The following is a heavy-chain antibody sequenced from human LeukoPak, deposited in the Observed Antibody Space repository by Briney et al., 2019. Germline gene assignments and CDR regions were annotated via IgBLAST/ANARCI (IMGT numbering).Heavy chain of an antibody. CDR1: GGSISSCSYY. CDR3: AKSNGYGLVGI. Sequence: EPLTLTCTFAGGSISSCSYYWRWIPRPPGKGLELIWSIYYSGTTYYNPSLKSRVTISVDTSRNQFSLKLNAVTAADTAVYYCAKSNGYGLVGIWGQGTMVTVSS. CDR2: IYYSGTT. V-gene: IGHV4-39*07. J-gene: IGHJ3*02. D-gene: IGHD3-10*01.